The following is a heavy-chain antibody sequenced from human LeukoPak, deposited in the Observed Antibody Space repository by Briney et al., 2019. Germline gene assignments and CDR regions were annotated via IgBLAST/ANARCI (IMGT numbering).Heavy chain of an antibody. D-gene: IGHD3-16*01. J-gene: IGHJ4*02. CDR1: GLTVSSNY. V-gene: IGHV3-66*01. CDR3: ARDENDPGAVFDY. Sequence: GGSLRLSCAASGLTVSSNYMSWVRQAPGKGLEGVSVIYSGGSTNYADSVKGRFTISRDNSKNTLYLQMNSLRAEDTAVYYCARDENDPGAVFDYWGQGTLVTVSS. CDR2: IYSGGST.